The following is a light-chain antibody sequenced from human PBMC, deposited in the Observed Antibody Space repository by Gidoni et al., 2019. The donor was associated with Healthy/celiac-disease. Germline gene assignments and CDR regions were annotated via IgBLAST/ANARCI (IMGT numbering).Light chain of an antibody. V-gene: IGLV2-14*01. CDR1: SSDVGGYNY. CDR3: SSYTSSSTPFYV. CDR2: EVS. J-gene: IGLJ1*01. Sequence: QSALTQPASVSGSPGQSITISCTGTSSDVGGYNYGSWYQQHPGKAPKLMIYEVSNRPSGVSNRFSGSKSGNTASLTISGLQAEDEADYYCSSYTSSSTPFYVFGTGTKVTVL.